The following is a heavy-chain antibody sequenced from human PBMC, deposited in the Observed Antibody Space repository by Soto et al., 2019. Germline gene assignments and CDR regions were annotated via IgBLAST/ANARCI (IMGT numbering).Heavy chain of an antibody. V-gene: IGHV3-48*02. CDR1: GFTFSSYS. D-gene: IGHD1-26*01. J-gene: IGHJ4*02. Sequence: EVQLVESGGGLVQPGGSLRLSCVASGFTFSSYSMNWVRQAPGKGLEWVSYINTNSRTIHYADSVKGRFTISRDNAKKSLYLQMNSLRDEDTAVYYCARDFAWAFDYWGQGTLLTVSP. CDR2: INTNSRTI. CDR3: ARDFAWAFDY.